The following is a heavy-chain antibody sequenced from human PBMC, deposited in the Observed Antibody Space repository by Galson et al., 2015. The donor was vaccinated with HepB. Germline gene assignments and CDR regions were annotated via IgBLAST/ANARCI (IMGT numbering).Heavy chain of an antibody. V-gene: IGHV3-33*01. Sequence: SLRLSCAASGFTFSSYGMHWVRQAPGKGLEWVAVIWYDGSNKYYADSVKGRFTISRDNSKNTLYLQMNSLRAEDTAVYYCARDQGPAQRWLQPRGHAFDIWGQGTVVTVSS. CDR1: GFTFSSYG. CDR2: IWYDGSNK. J-gene: IGHJ3*02. D-gene: IGHD5-24*01. CDR3: ARDQGPAQRWLQPRGHAFDI.